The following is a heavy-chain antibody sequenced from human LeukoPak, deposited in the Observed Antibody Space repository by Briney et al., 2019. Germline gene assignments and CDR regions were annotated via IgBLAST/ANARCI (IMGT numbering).Heavy chain of an antibody. J-gene: IGHJ4*02. CDR1: GYTYTSYG. V-gene: IGHV1-18*01. CDR2: ISAYNGDT. CDR3: ARGPPNWGMVGY. Sequence: ASVKVSCKASGYTYTSYGISWVRQAPGQGLEWMGWISAYNGDTNYAQKLQDRVTMTTETSTSTAYMELRSLRSDDTAVYYCARGPPNWGMVGYWGQGTLVTVSS. D-gene: IGHD7-27*01.